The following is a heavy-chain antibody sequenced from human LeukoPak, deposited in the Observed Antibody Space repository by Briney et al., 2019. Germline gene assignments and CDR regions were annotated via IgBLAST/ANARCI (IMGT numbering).Heavy chain of an antibody. V-gene: IGHV3-74*01. J-gene: IGHJ6*03. CDR1: GFTFSNYW. CDR3: ARTPNFVYHMDV. CDR2: INSDGINT. D-gene: IGHD2-8*01. Sequence: GGSLRLSCAASGFTFSNYWMHWVRQAPGKGLVWVSRINSDGINTSYADSVKGRFTISRDNAKNTLNLQMNSLRAEDTAVYYCARTPNFVYHMDVWGKGTTVTISS.